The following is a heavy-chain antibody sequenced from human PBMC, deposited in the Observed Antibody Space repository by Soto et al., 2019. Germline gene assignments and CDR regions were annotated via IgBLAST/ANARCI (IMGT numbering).Heavy chain of an antibody. CDR1: GGSISSSSYY. CDR3: ARGGPGAGHYYDSSGYSSPFDY. D-gene: IGHD3-22*01. Sequence: SETLSLTCTVSGGSISSSSYYWGWIRQPPGKGLEWIGSIYYSGSTYYNPSLKSRVTISVDTSKNQFSLKLSSVTAADTAVYYCARGGPGAGHYYDSSGYSSPFDYWGQGTLVTVSS. J-gene: IGHJ4*02. CDR2: IYYSGST. V-gene: IGHV4-39*01.